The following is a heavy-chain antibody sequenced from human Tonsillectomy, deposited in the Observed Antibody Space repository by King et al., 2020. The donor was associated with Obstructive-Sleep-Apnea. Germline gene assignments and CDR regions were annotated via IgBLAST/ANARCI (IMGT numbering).Heavy chain of an antibody. CDR1: GFTFSSYS. V-gene: IGHV3-21*01. CDR2: ISSGGIYI. D-gene: IGHD1-20*01. J-gene: IGHJ3*02. Sequence: QLVQSGGGLVKPGGSLRLSCAASGFTFSSYSMNWVRQAPGKGLEWVSSISSGGIYIYDADSLKGRFTISRDNAKNSLYLQMNSLSAEDTAVYYCARDLITGEGSQYAFDIWGQGTMVTVSS. CDR3: ARDLITGEGSQYAFDI.